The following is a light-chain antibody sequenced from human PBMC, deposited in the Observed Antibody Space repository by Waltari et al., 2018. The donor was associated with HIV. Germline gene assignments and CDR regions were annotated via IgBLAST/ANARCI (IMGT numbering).Light chain of an antibody. CDR3: QQYHSTPYT. J-gene: IGKJ2*01. CDR2: WAS. CDR1: PTVLSSSNNENY. V-gene: IGKV4-1*01. Sequence: DFVLTQSPESLTVLLGERANLQCYPSPTVLSSSNNENYLAWYQKKPGQPPKLLIYWASTRESGVPDRFSASGSGTDFTLTIRSLQPEDVAVYVCQQYHSTPYTFGQGTKLEIK.